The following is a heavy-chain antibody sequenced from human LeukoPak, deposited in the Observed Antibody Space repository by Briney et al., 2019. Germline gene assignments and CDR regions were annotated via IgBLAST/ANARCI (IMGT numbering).Heavy chain of an antibody. J-gene: IGHJ3*02. V-gene: IGHV3-21*01. CDR1: GFTFTSYT. D-gene: IGHD2-2*01. CDR2: ISSSSSYI. CDR3: ARHGKIVVVPATTDAFDI. Sequence: GGSLRLSCAASGFTFTSYTMNWVRQAPGKGLEWVSAISSSSSYIYYADSVKGRFTISRDNAKNSLYLQMNSLRGEDTAVYYCARHGKIVVVPATTDAFDIWGQGTMVTVSS.